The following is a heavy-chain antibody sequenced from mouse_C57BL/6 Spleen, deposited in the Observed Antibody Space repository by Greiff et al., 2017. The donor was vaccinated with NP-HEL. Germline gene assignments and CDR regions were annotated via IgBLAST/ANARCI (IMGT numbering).Heavy chain of an antibody. J-gene: IGHJ1*03. Sequence: VQLQQSGPELVKPGASVKISCKASGYAFSSSWMNWVKQRPGKGLEWIGRIYPGDGDTNYNGKFKGKATLTADKSSSTAYMQLSSLTSEDSAVYVCARKVAGPYWYFDVWGTGTTVTVSS. D-gene: IGHD1-3*01. V-gene: IGHV1-82*01. CDR1: GYAFSSSW. CDR2: IYPGDGDT. CDR3: ARKVAGPYWYFDV.